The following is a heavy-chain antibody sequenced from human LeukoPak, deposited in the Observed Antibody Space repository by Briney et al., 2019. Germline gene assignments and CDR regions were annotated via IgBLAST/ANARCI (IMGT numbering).Heavy chain of an antibody. V-gene: IGHV4-4*02. D-gene: IGHD3-22*01. CDR2: IYHSGST. J-gene: IGHJ3*02. Sequence: SETLSLTCAVSGGSISSSNWWSWVRPPPGKGLEWIGEIYHSGSTNYNPSLKSRVTISVDKSKNQFSLKLSSVTAADTAVYYCARARPITMIVVVISGMRAFDIWGQGTMVTVSS. CDR3: ARARPITMIVVVISGMRAFDI. CDR1: GGSISSSNW.